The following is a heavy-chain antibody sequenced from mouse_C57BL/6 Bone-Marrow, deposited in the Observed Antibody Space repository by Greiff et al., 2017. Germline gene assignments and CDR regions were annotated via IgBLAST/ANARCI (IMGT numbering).Heavy chain of an antibody. CDR3: ASDCYYEGFAY. D-gene: IGHD2-3*01. J-gene: IGHJ3*01. V-gene: IGHV1-20*01. CDR1: GYSFTGYF. Sequence: VQLQQSGPELVKPGDSVKISCKASGYSFTGYFMNWVMQSHGKSLEWIGRINPYNGDTFYNQKFKGKATLTVDKSSSTAHMELRSLTYEDSAVYYCASDCYYEGFAYWGQGTLVTVSA. CDR2: INPYNGDT.